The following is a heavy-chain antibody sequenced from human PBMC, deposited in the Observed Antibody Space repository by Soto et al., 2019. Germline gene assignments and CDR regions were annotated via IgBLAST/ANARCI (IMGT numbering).Heavy chain of an antibody. J-gene: IGHJ5*02. V-gene: IGHV3-74*01. Sequence: GSLRLSCAASGFTFSSYWMHWVRQAPGKGLVWVSRINSDGSSTSYADSVKGRFTISRDNAKNTLYLQMNSLRAEDTAVYYCARDEDCGGDCYSSWFDPWGQGTLVTVSS. CDR1: GFTFSSYW. CDR3: ARDEDCGGDCYSSWFDP. D-gene: IGHD2-21*02. CDR2: INSDGSST.